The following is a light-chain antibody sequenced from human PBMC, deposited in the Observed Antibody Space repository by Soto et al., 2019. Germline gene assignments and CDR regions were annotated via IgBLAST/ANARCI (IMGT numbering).Light chain of an antibody. CDR1: SSDVGGYNL. CDR3: SSYAGRRTVYV. V-gene: IGLV2-23*03. Sequence: QSVLTQPASVSGSPGQSITISCTGTSSDVGGYNLVSWYQHHPGTAPKLMLFEGSKRPSGVSNRFSGSKSGNTASLTISGLQAEDEADYYCSSYAGRRTVYVFGTGTKLTVL. J-gene: IGLJ1*01. CDR2: EGS.